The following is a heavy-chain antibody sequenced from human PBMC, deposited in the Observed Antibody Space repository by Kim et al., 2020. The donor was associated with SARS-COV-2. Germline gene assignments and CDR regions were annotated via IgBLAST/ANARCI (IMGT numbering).Heavy chain of an antibody. Sequence: AQKRQGRVTMTTDTSTSTAYMELRGLRSDDTAVYYCARMYYGSGSYYFDYWGQGTLVTVSS. D-gene: IGHD3-10*01. V-gene: IGHV1-18*01. J-gene: IGHJ4*02. CDR3: ARMYYGSGSYYFDY.